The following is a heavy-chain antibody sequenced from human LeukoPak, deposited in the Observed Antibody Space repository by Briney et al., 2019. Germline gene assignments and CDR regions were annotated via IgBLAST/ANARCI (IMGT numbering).Heavy chain of an antibody. Sequence: PGGSLRLSCSASGFSFSAYAMHWVRQAPGKGLEWVAIISSVGHNKYYADSVKGRFTISRDNSNNTLYLQMNSLKPEDTAIYFCARKNNPLGDAYNFLTWFFDLWGRGTLVTVSS. CDR3: ARKNNPLGDAYNFLTWFFDL. J-gene: IGHJ2*01. V-gene: IGHV3-30*04. CDR2: ISSVGHNK. D-gene: IGHD5-24*01. CDR1: GFSFSAYA.